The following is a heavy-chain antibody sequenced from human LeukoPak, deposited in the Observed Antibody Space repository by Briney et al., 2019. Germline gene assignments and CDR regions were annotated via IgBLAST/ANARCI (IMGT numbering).Heavy chain of an antibody. Sequence: PSQTLSLTCTVSGGSISSGNYYWSWIRQPAGKGLAWIGRIWADGAPTYRPSLKSRVTISVDTSKNQFSLRLNSVTAADTAVYYCARGRDSRGYQFMGFDSWGQGTLVIVSS. J-gene: IGHJ4*02. V-gene: IGHV4-61*02. CDR3: ARGRDSRGYQFMGFDS. CDR2: IWADGAP. CDR1: GGSISSGNYY. D-gene: IGHD3-22*01.